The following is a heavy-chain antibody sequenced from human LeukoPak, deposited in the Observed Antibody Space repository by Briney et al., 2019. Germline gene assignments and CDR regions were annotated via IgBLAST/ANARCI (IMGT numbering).Heavy chain of an antibody. J-gene: IGHJ4*02. Sequence: PGGSLRLSCVVSGFTFSESWMSWVRQAPGKGLGWVASLNLDGSDKYYVDSVKGRFTISRDNAKNSLYLQTDSLRVEDTAVYYCAKGKRYPDYWGQGTLVTVSS. V-gene: IGHV3-7*03. D-gene: IGHD1-1*01. CDR2: LNLDGSDK. CDR1: GFTFSESW. CDR3: AKGKRYPDY.